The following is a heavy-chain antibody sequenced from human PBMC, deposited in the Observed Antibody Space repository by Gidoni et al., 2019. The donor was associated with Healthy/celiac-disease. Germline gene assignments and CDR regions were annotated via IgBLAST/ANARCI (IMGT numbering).Heavy chain of an antibody. V-gene: IGHV3-33*01. Sequence: QVQLVESGRGVVQPGRSLRLSCAASGVTFSSDGMHWVRQAPGKGLEWVAVIWYDGSNKYYADSVKGRFTISRDNYKNTLYLQMNSLRAEDTAVYYCARDSGYDSSGNDYWGQGTLVTVSS. CDR2: IWYDGSNK. CDR3: ARDSGYDSSGNDY. CDR1: GVTFSSDG. J-gene: IGHJ4*02. D-gene: IGHD3-22*01.